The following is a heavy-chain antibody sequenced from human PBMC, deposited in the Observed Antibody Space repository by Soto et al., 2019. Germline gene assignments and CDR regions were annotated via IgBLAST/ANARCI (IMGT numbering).Heavy chain of an antibody. CDR1: GYSFTSYW. D-gene: IGHD1-26*01. Sequence: GESLKISCKGSGYSFTSYWIGWVRQMPGKGLEWMGIIYPGDSDTRYSPSFQGQVTISADKSISTAYLQWSSLKASDTAMYYCARHGATGGSYYYYYMDVWGKGTTVTVS. J-gene: IGHJ6*03. V-gene: IGHV5-51*01. CDR3: ARHGATGGSYYYYYMDV. CDR2: IYPGDSDT.